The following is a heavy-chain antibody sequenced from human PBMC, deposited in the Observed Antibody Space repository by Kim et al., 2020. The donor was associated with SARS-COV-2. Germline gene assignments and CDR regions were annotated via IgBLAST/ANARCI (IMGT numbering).Heavy chain of an antibody. D-gene: IGHD2-21*02. CDR3: ARQFWDIVVVTAIPFDY. CDR2: IYYSGST. CDR1: GGSISSSSYY. J-gene: IGHJ4*02. V-gene: IGHV4-39*01. Sequence: SETLSLTCTVSGGSISSSSYYWGWIRQPPGKGLEWIGSIYYSGSTYYNPSLKSRVTISVDTSKNQFSLKLSSVTAADTAVYYCARQFWDIVVVTAIPFDYWGQGTLVTVSS.